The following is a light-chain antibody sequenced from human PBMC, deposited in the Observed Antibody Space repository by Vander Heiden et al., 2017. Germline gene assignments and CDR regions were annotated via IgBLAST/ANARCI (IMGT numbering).Light chain of an antibody. CDR2: RDS. Sequence: SYEVTQPFSVSVALGQTARITCGGNNIGSKNVHWYQQKPGQAPVVVIFRDSIRPSGIPERFSGSNSGNTATLTISRAQAGDEADYYCRVWDSSTGVFGGGTKLTVL. V-gene: IGLV3-9*01. CDR1: NIGSKN. CDR3: RVWDSSTGV. J-gene: IGLJ2*01.